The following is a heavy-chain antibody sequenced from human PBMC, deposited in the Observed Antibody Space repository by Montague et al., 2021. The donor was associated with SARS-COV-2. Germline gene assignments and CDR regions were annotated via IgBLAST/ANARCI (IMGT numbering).Heavy chain of an antibody. J-gene: IGHJ4*02. V-gene: IGHV4-61*02. CDR1: GGSIGNSRYY. CDR3: ARLTVITPRYFDS. D-gene: IGHD4-23*01. Sequence: TLSLTCSVSGGSIGNSRYYWSWIRQPAGQGLEWIGRVYSNGKTNYNPSLKSRVSIVLDTPKNHFSLSLESVTAADTAVYYCARLTVITPRYFDSWGQGSLVTVAS. CDR2: VYSNGKT.